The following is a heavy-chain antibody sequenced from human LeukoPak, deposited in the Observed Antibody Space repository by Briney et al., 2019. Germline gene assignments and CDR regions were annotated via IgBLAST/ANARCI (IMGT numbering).Heavy chain of an antibody. V-gene: IGHV4-39*07. D-gene: IGHD2-15*01. CDR1: GDSLSSNIYY. J-gene: IGHJ3*02. CDR3: ARESAGYCSGGSCYSNDAFDI. Sequence: SETLSLTCTVSGDSLSSNIYYWGWIRQPPGKGLEWIGIISCSGSTYYNPYLKSRVTISVDTSKNQFSLKLSSVTAADTAVYYCARESAGYCSGGSCYSNDAFDIWGQGTMVTVSS. CDR2: ISCSGST.